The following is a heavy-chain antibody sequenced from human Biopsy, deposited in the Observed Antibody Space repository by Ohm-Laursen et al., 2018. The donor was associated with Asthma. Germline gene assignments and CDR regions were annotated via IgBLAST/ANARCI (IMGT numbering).Heavy chain of an antibody. Sequence: SLRLSCTASGFAVSRDHMFWVRQAPGKGLERVSVIYSGGTSHTADSVRGRLTISRDYSKNTLYLQMHSLRAEDTAVYYCARGDSSNWSHYYFDYWGQGTLVTVSS. CDR3: ARGDSSNWSHYYFDY. J-gene: IGHJ4*02. V-gene: IGHV3-53*01. CDR2: IYSGGTS. CDR1: GFAVSRDH. D-gene: IGHD3-22*01.